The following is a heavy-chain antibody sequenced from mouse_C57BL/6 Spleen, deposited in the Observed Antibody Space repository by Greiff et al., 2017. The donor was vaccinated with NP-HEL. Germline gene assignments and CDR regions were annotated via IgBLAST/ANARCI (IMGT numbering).Heavy chain of an antibody. Sequence: VQLKQSGPELVKPGASVKISCKASGYTFTDYYMNWVKQSHGKSLEWIGDINPNNGGTSYNQKFKGKATLTVDKSSSTAYMELRSLTSEDSAVYYCARGGSGLAWFAYWGQGTLVTVSA. CDR1: GYTFTDYY. J-gene: IGHJ3*01. CDR2: INPNNGGT. D-gene: IGHD3-2*02. V-gene: IGHV1-26*01. CDR3: ARGGSGLAWFAY.